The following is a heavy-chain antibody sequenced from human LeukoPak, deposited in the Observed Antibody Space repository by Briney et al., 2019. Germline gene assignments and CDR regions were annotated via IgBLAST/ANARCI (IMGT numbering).Heavy chain of an antibody. CDR1: GGSFSGYY. CDR2: IYYNGST. CDR3: ARGLDCSSTSCHFDY. D-gene: IGHD2-2*01. J-gene: IGHJ4*02. V-gene: IGHV4-34*01. Sequence: SETLSLTCAVYGGSFSGYYWSWIRQPPGKGLEWIGYIYYNGSTNYNPSLKSRVTMSVDTSKNQFSLKLSSVTALDTAVYYCARGLDCSSTSCHFDYWGQGTLVTVSS.